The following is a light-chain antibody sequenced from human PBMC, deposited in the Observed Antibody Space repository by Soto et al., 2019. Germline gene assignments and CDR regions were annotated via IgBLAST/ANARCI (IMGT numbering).Light chain of an antibody. CDR3: MQALQTQLT. V-gene: IGKV2-28*01. J-gene: IGKJ4*01. CDR2: LGS. CDR1: QSLLHSNGYNY. Sequence: DIVMTQSPLSLPVTPGEPASISCRSSQSLLHSNGYNYLDWYLQKPGQSPQLLIYLGSNRASGVPDRFSGSGSGTDFTLKISRVEAEDFGVYYCMQALQTQLTFGGGTKVEIK.